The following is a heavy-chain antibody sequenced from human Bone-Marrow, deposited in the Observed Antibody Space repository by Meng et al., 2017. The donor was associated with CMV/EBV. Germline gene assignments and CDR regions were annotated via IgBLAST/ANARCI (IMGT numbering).Heavy chain of an antibody. D-gene: IGHD6-13*01. CDR2: IYYSGST. V-gene: IGHV4-59*01. J-gene: IGHJ6*02. CDR3: ARGNSSPWYYYYGMDV. Sequence: SETLSLTCTVSGGSISSYYWSWIRQPPGKGLEWIGYIYYSGSTNYNPSLKGRVTISVDTSQNQFSLKLSSVTAADTAVYYCARGNSSPWYYYYGMDVWGQGTTVTASS. CDR1: GGSISSYY.